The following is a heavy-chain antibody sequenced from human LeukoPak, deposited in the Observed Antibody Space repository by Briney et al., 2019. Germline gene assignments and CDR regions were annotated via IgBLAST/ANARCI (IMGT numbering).Heavy chain of an antibody. V-gene: IGHV3-33*01. D-gene: IGHD2-15*01. Sequence: GVLRLSCAASGCTFSSYGMRWVRQVPGKGLEWVAVIWYDGSNKYYADSVNGRFTISRDNSKNTLYLQMNSLRAEDTAVYYCAREPYCSGGSCYGGSDYWGQGTLVTVSS. CDR3: AREPYCSGGSCYGGSDY. CDR2: IWYDGSNK. CDR1: GCTFSSYG. J-gene: IGHJ4*02.